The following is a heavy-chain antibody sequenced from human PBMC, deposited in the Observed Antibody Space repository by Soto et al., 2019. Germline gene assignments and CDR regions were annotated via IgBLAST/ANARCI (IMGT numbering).Heavy chain of an antibody. CDR3: ARCVLSVCYLYYYVMCV. CDR1: GYSFTSYW. D-gene: IGHD1-26*01. CDR2: IYPGDSDT. V-gene: IGHV5-51*01. Sequence: GESLKISCKGSGYSFTSYWIGWVRQMPGNGLEWMGIIYPGDSDTRYSPSFQGQVTISADKSISTAYLQWSSLKASDTAMYYCARCVLSVCYLYYYVMCVCGQGTSVIVSS. J-gene: IGHJ6*02.